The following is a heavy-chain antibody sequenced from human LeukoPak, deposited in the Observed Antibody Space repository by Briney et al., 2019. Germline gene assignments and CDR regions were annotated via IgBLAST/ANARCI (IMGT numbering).Heavy chain of an antibody. CDR2: INSDGSST. Sequence: PGGSLRLSCAASGFTFSSYWMHWVRQAPGKGLVWVSRINSDGSSTSYADSVKGRFTISRDSAKNTLYLQMNSLRAEDTAVYYCARGRWLQQTFDYWGQGTLVTVSS. J-gene: IGHJ4*02. CDR3: ARGRWLQQTFDY. V-gene: IGHV3-74*01. D-gene: IGHD5-24*01. CDR1: GFTFSSYW.